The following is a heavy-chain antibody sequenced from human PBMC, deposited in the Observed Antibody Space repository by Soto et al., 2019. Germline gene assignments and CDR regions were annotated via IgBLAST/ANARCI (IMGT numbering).Heavy chain of an antibody. CDR2: ISGSGGST. CDR1: GFTFSSYA. V-gene: IGHV3-23*01. Sequence: GGSLRLSCAASGFTFSSYAMSWVRQAPGKGLEWVSAISGSGGSTYYADSVKGRFTISRDNSKNTLYLQMNSLRAEDTAVYYCAKDPDLLAVAGTFYYYGMDVWGQGTTVTVSS. CDR3: AKDPDLLAVAGTFYYYGMDV. J-gene: IGHJ6*02. D-gene: IGHD6-19*01.